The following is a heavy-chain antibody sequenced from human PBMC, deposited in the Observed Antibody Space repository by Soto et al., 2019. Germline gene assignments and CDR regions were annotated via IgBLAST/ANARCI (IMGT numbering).Heavy chain of an antibody. CDR1: GFTFSSYG. Sequence: GGSLRLSCAVSGFTFSSYGMSWVRQAPGKGLEWVSTISGSGGSTYHADSVKGRFTISRDNSEGTLYLEMNSLRAEDTALYYCARVKRLQTDFWSGYPTPGAVYWGQGTLVTVSS. V-gene: IGHV3-23*01. D-gene: IGHD3-3*01. CDR3: ARVKRLQTDFWSGYPTPGAVY. CDR2: ISGSGGST. J-gene: IGHJ4*02.